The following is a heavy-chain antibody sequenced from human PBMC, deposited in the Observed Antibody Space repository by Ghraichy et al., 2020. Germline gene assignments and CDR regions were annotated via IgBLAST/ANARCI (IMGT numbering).Heavy chain of an antibody. J-gene: IGHJ6*04. V-gene: IGHV3-49*03. CDR2: IRSRAYGGTT. D-gene: IGHD2-15*01. CDR1: GFTFGDDA. Sequence: GESLNISCTASGFTFGDDAMSWFRQAPGKWLEWVGFIRSRAYGGTTEYAASVKGRFTISRDDSKSIAYLQMNSLKTEDTAVYYCTRGPDRVGYCSAGNCYSGMDVWGKGTTVTVSS. CDR3: TRGPDRVGYCSAGNCYSGMDV.